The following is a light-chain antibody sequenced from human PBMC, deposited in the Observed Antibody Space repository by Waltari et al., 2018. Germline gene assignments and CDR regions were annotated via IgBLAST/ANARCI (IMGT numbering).Light chain of an antibody. CDR3: QHYVPSPPWT. V-gene: IGKV3-20*01. J-gene: IGKJ1*01. Sequence: EIVLTQSPGTLSLSPGERATLSCRASQSVSSNLAWYQQKPGKAPRLLIAGSSSRATGIPDRFGGSGAGTDFTLTISRLEPEDGAVYYCQHYVPSPPWTFGQGTKVEIK. CDR2: GSS. CDR1: QSVSSN.